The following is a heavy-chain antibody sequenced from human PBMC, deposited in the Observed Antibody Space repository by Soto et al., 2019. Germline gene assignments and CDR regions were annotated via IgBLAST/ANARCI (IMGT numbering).Heavy chain of an antibody. CDR1: GFTFTSSA. CDR2: IVVGSGNT. CDR3: AADRVYSYGLPYNWFDP. Sequence: ASVTVSCKASGFTFTSSAVQWVRQARGQRLEWIGWIVVGSGNTNYAQKFQERVTITRDMSTSTAYMELSSLRSEDTAVYYCAADRVYSYGLPYNWFDPWGQGTLVTVSS. J-gene: IGHJ5*02. D-gene: IGHD5-18*01. V-gene: IGHV1-58*01.